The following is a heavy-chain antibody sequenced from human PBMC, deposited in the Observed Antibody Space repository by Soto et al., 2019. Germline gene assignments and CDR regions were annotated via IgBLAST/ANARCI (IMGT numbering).Heavy chain of an antibody. Sequence: QITLKESGPTLVTPTQTLTLTCTFSGFSLSSSGVGVGWIRQPPGKALEWLALIYWDDDKWYSPSLKSRLTITKDTSKNQVVLIMTNMDPVDTATYSCAHFPGYTYCFVYWGQGTLVTVSS. J-gene: IGHJ4*02. V-gene: IGHV2-5*02. CDR3: AHFPGYTYCFVY. D-gene: IGHD5-18*01. CDR2: IYWDDDK. CDR1: GFSLSSSGVG.